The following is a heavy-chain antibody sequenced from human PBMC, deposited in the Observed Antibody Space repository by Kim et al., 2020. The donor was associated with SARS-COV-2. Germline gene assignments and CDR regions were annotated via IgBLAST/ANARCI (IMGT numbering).Heavy chain of an antibody. CDR2: IIPILGIA. CDR1: GGTFSSYA. CDR3: ARDLSPLLRYFDWLLGRDAFDI. Sequence: SVKVSCKASGGTFSSYAISWVRQAPGQGLEWMGRIIPILGIANYAQKFQGRVTITADKSTSTAYMELSSLRSEDTAVYYCARDLSPLLRYFDWLLGRDAFDIWGQGTMVTVSS. J-gene: IGHJ3*02. V-gene: IGHV1-69*04. D-gene: IGHD3-9*01.